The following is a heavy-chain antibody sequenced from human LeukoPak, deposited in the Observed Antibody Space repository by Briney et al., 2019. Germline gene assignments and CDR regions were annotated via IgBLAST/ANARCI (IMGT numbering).Heavy chain of an antibody. Sequence: PGGSLRLSCEASGFPLIKYAMHWVRQAPGKGLEWVAFISFDGKKEFYADSVEGRFTISRDNSRNTLFLQMNSLKTEDTAIYYCARASMATINYYYFYMDAWGKGTTVTVSS. D-gene: IGHD5-24*01. V-gene: IGHV3-30*04. CDR1: GFPLIKYA. CDR3: ARASMATINYYYFYMDA. CDR2: ISFDGKKE. J-gene: IGHJ6*03.